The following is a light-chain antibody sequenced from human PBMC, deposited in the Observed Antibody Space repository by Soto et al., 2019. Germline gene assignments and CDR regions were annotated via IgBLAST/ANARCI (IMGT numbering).Light chain of an antibody. J-gene: IGKJ4*01. CDR2: GAS. CDR1: QSVSSN. CDR3: QQYNNWPLT. Sequence: EIVMTQSPSTLSVSPVERATLSCRASQSVSSNLAWYQQKPGQAPRLLIYGASTRATGMPARFSGSGSGTEFTLTISSLQSEDFAVYYCQQYNNWPLTFGGGTKVDIK. V-gene: IGKV3-15*01.